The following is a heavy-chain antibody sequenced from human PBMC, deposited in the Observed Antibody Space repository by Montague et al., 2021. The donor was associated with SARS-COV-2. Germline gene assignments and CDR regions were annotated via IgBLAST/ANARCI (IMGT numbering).Heavy chain of an antibody. CDR1: GFTFNSYE. Sequence: SLRLSCAASGFTFNSYEMNWVRQAPGKGLEWVSYISSSGSTIYYADSVKGRFTISRDNAKNSLYLQMNSLRAEDTAVYYCARGGTYYDFWSGYQNYYYGMDVWGQGTTVTVSS. V-gene: IGHV3-48*03. J-gene: IGHJ6*02. CDR2: ISSSGSTI. CDR3: ARGGTYYDFWSGYQNYYYGMDV. D-gene: IGHD3-3*01.